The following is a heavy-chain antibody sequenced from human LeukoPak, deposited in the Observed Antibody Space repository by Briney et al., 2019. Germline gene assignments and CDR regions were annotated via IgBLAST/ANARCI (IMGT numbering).Heavy chain of an antibody. CDR3: ARGGYSSSYPLYYYGMDV. Sequence: GGSLRLSCAASGFTFSSYAMHWVRQAPGKGLEWVAVISYDGSNKYYADSVKGRFTISKDNSKNTLYLQMNSLRAEDTAVYYCARGGYSSSYPLYYYGMDVWGQGTTVTVSS. V-gene: IGHV3-30-3*01. J-gene: IGHJ6*02. CDR2: ISYDGSNK. CDR1: GFTFSSYA. D-gene: IGHD6-13*01.